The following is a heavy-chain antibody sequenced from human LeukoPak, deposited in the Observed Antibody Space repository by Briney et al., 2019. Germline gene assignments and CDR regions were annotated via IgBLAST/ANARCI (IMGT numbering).Heavy chain of an antibody. V-gene: IGHV3-9*01. CDR3: ARVRSDYGLGRYFDY. CDR1: GFSFDDYA. J-gene: IGHJ4*02. Sequence: PGGSLRLSCAASGFSFDDYAMHWVRQAPGRGLEWVSGISSNRRSIGYADSVKGRFTISRDNAKNSLYLQMNSLRAEDTAVYYCARVRSDYGLGRYFDYWGQGTLVTVSS. CDR2: ISSNRRSI. D-gene: IGHD3-10*01.